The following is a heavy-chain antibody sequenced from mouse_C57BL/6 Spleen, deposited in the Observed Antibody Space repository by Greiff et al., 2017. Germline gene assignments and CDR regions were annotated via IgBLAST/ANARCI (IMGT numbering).Heavy chain of an antibody. V-gene: IGHV6-3*01. Sequence: EVKLMESGGGLVQPGGSMKLSCVASGFTFSNYWMNWVRQSPEKGLEWVAQIRLKSDNYATHYAESVKGRFTISRDDSKSSVYLQMNNLRAEDTGIYYSAGGYYIDYVYYYAIDYWGEGTSDTVSS. CDR1: GFTFSNYW. D-gene: IGHD2-13*01. CDR2: IRLKSDNYAT. J-gene: IGHJ4*01. CDR3: AGGYYIDYVYYYAIDY.